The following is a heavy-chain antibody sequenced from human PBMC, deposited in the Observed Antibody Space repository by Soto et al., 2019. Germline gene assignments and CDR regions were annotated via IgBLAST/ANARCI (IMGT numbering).Heavy chain of an antibody. D-gene: IGHD3-3*01. CDR2: INSDGSSA. Sequence: EVLLVDSGGGLVQPGGSLRLSCVASGFTFVDYYMHWVRQAPGKGLVWLSRINSDGSSAIYVDSVKGRFSISRDNARNTLYLELSNLRAEDTATYYCARGKYHNCRSDYFTIDPWGQGTLVTVSS. J-gene: IGHJ5*02. V-gene: IGHV3-74*01. CDR1: GFTFVDYY. CDR3: ARGKYHNCRSDYFTIDP.